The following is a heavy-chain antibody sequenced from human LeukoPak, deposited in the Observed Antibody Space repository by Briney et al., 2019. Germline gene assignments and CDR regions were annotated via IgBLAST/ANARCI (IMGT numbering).Heavy chain of an antibody. CDR1: GFTFDDYA. V-gene: IGHV3-9*01. Sequence: QSGGPLRLSCAASGFTFDDYAMHWVRQAPGKGLEWVSGISWNSGSIGYADSVKGRFTISRDNAKNSLYLQMNSLRAEDTALYYCAILHDSSGYFVYWGQGTLVTVSS. D-gene: IGHD3-22*01. CDR3: AILHDSSGYFVY. J-gene: IGHJ4*02. CDR2: ISWNSGSI.